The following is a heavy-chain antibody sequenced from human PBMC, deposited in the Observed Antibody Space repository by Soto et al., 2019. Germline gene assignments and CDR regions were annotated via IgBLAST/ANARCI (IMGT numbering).Heavy chain of an antibody. CDR2: ITWNSRVL. Sequence: GGSLRLSCVGTGLNFDDFAMHWVRQAPGKGLEWVSGITWNSRVLAYADSVKGRFTISRDNARNSLYLQMDSLRDEDTALYCCAKGRYDFWSPYYFDSWGQGTLVTVSS. J-gene: IGHJ4*02. CDR3: AKGRYDFWSPYYFDS. CDR1: GLNFDDFA. V-gene: IGHV3-9*01. D-gene: IGHD3-3*01.